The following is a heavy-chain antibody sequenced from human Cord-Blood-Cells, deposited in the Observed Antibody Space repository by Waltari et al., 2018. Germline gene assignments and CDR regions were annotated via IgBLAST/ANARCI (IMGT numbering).Heavy chain of an antibody. CDR2: ISYDGSNK. Sequence: QVQLVESGGGVVQPGRSLRLSCDASGFTFSSYAMHWVGQAPGKGLEWVAVISYDGSNKYYADSVKGRFTISRDNSKNTLYLQMNSLRAEDTAVYYCARASSWYGGVDYWGQGTLVTVSS. J-gene: IGHJ4*02. D-gene: IGHD6-13*01. CDR1: GFTFSSYA. V-gene: IGHV3-30-3*01. CDR3: ARASSWYGGVDY.